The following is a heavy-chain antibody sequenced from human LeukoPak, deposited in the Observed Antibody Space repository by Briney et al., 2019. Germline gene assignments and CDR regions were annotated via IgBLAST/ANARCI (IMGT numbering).Heavy chain of an antibody. Sequence: GGSLRLSCAASGFIFNKAWMNWVRQAPGKGPDWVGRIKSKNDGGTTDYGSPVKGRFTISRDDSKNTLYLQMNSLITDDTAIYYCTPVMVEDRGFWGQGTLVTVSS. CDR2: IKSKNDGGTT. V-gene: IGHV3-15*01. D-gene: IGHD2/OR15-2a*01. J-gene: IGHJ4*02. CDR1: GFIFNKAW. CDR3: TPVMVEDRGF.